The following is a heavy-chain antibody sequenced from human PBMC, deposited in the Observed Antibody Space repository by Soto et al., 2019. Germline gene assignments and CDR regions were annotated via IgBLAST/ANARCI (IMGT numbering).Heavy chain of an antibody. CDR1: GGSISSSSYC. CDR2: IYYSGST. CDR3: AAHTQSSDYDFWSGYHGVFDP. Sequence: PSETLSLTCTVSGGSISSSSYCWGWIRQPPGKGLEWIGYIYYSGSTNYNPSLKSRVTISVDTSKNQFSLKLSSVTAADTAMYYCAAHTQSSDYDFWSGYHGVFDPWGQGTLVTVSS. D-gene: IGHD3-3*01. J-gene: IGHJ5*02. V-gene: IGHV4-61*05.